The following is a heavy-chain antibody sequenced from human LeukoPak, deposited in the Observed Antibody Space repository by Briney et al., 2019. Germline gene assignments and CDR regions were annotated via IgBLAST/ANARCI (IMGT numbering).Heavy chain of an antibody. Sequence: ASVKVSCKASGYTFTGYYMHWVRQAPGQGLEWMGWISAYNGNTNYAQKLQGRVTMTTDTSTSTAYMELRSLRSDDTAVYYCARDGDDGDRMFDYWGQGTLVTVSS. V-gene: IGHV1-18*04. CDR1: GYTFTGYY. CDR3: ARDGDDGDRMFDY. CDR2: ISAYNGNT. D-gene: IGHD4-17*01. J-gene: IGHJ4*02.